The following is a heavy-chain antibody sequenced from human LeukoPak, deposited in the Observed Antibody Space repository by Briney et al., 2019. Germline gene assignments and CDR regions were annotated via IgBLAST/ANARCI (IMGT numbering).Heavy chain of an antibody. V-gene: IGHV3-21*01. CDR2: ISSSSSYI. D-gene: IGHD2-15*01. CDR3: ARCGCSGGSCYSRYYYYMDV. Sequence: SGGSLRLSCAASGFTFSSYSMNWVRQAPGKGLEWVSSISSSSSYIYYADSVKGRFTISRDNAKNSLYLQMNSLRAEDTAVYYCARCGCSGGSCYSRYYYYMDVWGKGTTVTVSS. CDR1: GFTFSSYS. J-gene: IGHJ6*03.